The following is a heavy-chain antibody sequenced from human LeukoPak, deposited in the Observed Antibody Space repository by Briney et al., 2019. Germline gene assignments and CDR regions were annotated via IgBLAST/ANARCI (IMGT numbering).Heavy chain of an antibody. CDR3: ARDRGYYYERDSY. J-gene: IGHJ4*02. V-gene: IGHV1-2*02. CDR2: INPNSGGT. D-gene: IGHD3-22*01. Sequence: GASVKVSCKASGYTFTGYYMHWVRQAPGQGLEWMGWINPNSGGTNYAQKLQGRVTMTTDTSTSTAYMELRSLRSDDTAVYYCARDRGYYYERDSYWGQGTLVTVSS. CDR1: GYTFTGYY.